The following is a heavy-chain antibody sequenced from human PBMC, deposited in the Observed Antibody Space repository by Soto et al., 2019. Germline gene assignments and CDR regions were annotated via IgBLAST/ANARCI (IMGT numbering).Heavy chain of an antibody. CDR2: INAGNGNT. J-gene: IGHJ4*02. V-gene: IGHV1-3*01. CDR3: ARGLDYGDLVYYFDY. CDR1: GYTFTSYA. D-gene: IGHD4-17*01. Sequence: GASVKVSCKASGYTFTSYAMHWVRRAPGQRLEWMGWINAGNGNTKYSQKFQGRVTITRDTSASTAYMELSSLRSEDTAVYYCARGLDYGDLVYYFDYWGQGTLVTSPQ.